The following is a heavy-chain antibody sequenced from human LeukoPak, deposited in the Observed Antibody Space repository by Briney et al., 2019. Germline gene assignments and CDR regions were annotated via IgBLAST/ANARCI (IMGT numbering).Heavy chain of an antibody. J-gene: IGHJ6*03. Sequence: GGSLRLSCAASGFTFSSYAMSWVRQAPGKGLEWVSAIIASGGNTYNADSVKGRFTISRDNSKNTLYLQMNSLRGADTAVYYCAKYSGHYYLYRYMDVWGKGTTVTVSS. D-gene: IGHD2-21*01. CDR2: IIASGGNT. CDR3: AKYSGHYYLYRYMDV. CDR1: GFTFSSYA. V-gene: IGHV3-23*01.